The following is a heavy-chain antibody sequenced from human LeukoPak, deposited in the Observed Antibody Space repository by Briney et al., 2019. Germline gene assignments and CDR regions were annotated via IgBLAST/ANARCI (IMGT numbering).Heavy chain of an antibody. Sequence: GGSLRLSCAASGFTFSSYEMNWVRQAPGKGLEWVSYISSSGSTIYYADSVKGRCTISRDNAKNSLYLQMKSLRAEDTAVYYCARSMVRGVIFDYWGQGTLVTVSS. V-gene: IGHV3-48*03. CDR1: GFTFSSYE. D-gene: IGHD3-10*01. J-gene: IGHJ4*02. CDR2: ISSSGSTI. CDR3: ARSMVRGVIFDY.